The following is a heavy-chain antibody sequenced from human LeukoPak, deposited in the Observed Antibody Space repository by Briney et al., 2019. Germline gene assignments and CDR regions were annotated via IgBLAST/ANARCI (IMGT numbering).Heavy chain of an antibody. V-gene: IGHV3-74*01. CDR1: GFTFSSYW. CDR2: INTDGSST. J-gene: IGHJ5*02. D-gene: IGHD2-21*01. Sequence: GGSLRLSCAASGFTFSSYWMHWVRQAPGKGLVWVSRINTDGSSTSYADSVKGRFTISRDNAKNTPYLQMNSLRAEDTAVYYCARDIWAYCGGDCPNWFDPWGQGTLVTVSS. CDR3: ARDIWAYCGGDCPNWFDP.